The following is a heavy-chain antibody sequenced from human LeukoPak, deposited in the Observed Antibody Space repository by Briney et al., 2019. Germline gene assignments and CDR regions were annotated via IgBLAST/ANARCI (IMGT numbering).Heavy chain of an antibody. J-gene: IGHJ4*02. CDR2: INPNSGVT. D-gene: IGHD3-22*01. CDR3: AGGTSITMIVVALDY. CDR1: RYTFTGYY. V-gene: IGHV1-2*02. Sequence: ASARVSCKASRYTFTGYYMHSVPQAPGPGLEWMGWINPNSGVTNYAQKFQGRVTMTRDTSNSTAYMELSRLRSDDTAVYYCAGGTSITMIVVALDYWGQGTLVSASS.